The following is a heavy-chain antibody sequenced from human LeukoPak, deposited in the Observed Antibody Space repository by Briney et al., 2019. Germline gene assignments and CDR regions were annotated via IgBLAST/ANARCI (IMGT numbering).Heavy chain of an antibody. D-gene: IGHD2-2*02. Sequence: PSETLSLTCTVSGGSISSGNYYWSWIRQHPGKGLEWIGYIYYSGSTYYNPSLKSRVTISVDTSKNRFSLKLSSVTAADTAVYYCAREIRGYCSSTSCYTWFDPWGQGTLVTVSS. CDR2: IYYSGST. J-gene: IGHJ5*02. CDR3: AREIRGYCSSTSCYTWFDP. V-gene: IGHV4-31*03. CDR1: GGSISSGNYY.